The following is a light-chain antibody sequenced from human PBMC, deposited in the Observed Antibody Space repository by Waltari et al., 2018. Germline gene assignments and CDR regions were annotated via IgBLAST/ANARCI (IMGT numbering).Light chain of an antibody. CDR1: SGSIASNY. CDR2: EDN. Sequence: NFMLTQPHSMSESPGKTVTISCTGSSGSIASNYVQWYQQRPGSAPTTVIYEDNQRPSGVPDRFSGSIDSSSNSASLTISGLKTEDEADYYCQSYDSSNQVFGGGTKLTVL. J-gene: IGLJ3*02. CDR3: QSYDSSNQV. V-gene: IGLV6-57*02.